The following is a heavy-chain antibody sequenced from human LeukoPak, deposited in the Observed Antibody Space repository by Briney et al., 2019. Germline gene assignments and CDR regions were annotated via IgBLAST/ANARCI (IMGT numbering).Heavy chain of an antibody. CDR3: ASEASGTFFN. D-gene: IGHD1-26*01. J-gene: IGHJ4*02. CDR1: RGSISSDS. CDR2: IHFGGST. V-gene: IGHV4-59*01. Sequence: SETLSLTCSVSRGSISSDSWTWIRQPPGKTLEWVGKIHFGGSTNYNPSLRGRVTISVDNSRKYFSLRLTSVTSADTAVYYCASEASGTFFNWGQGTLVSVSS.